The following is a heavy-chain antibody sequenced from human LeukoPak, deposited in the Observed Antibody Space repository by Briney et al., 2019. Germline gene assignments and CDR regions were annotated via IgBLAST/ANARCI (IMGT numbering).Heavy chain of an antibody. V-gene: IGHV3-23*01. CDR2: ITSSGGTT. D-gene: IGHD7-27*01. Sequence: GGSLRPSCAAAGFTSTNYAMNWVRPAPEEGLGWVSSITSSGGTTHYADSVKGQFTISRDNSRNTLSLQMTILRAEDTAVYYCAKGVLTGMRYYYGMDVWGKGTTVTVSS. CDR3: AKGVLTGMRYYYGMDV. CDR1: GFTSTNYA. J-gene: IGHJ6*04.